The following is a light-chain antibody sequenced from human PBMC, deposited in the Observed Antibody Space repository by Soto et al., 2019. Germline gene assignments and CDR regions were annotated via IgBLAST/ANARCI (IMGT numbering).Light chain of an antibody. CDR3: KQNYNTPIT. CDR2: AAS. CDR1: QSISKF. Sequence: DFELTQSPSSLSALVGDRVSISCRASQSISKFLSWYQQRPGTAPKLLIYAASSLESGVPSRFSGSGSGTDFTLTISSLQPEEFATYYCKQNYNTPITFGQGTRLEIK. J-gene: IGKJ5*01. V-gene: IGKV1-39*01.